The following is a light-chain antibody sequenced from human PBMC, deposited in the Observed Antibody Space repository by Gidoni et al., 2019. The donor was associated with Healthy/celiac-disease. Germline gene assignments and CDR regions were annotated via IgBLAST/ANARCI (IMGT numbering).Light chain of an antibody. V-gene: IGKV3-15*01. J-gene: IGKJ3*01. CDR2: GAP. Sequence: EIGMTQSPATRSVSQGERATLSCRASQSVNSNLAWYQQKPGQAPRLLIYGAPTRATGIPARFSGSGSGTEFTLTISSLQSEDFAVYSCQQYNNWPLTFGPGTKVDIK. CDR3: QQYNNWPLT. CDR1: QSVNSN.